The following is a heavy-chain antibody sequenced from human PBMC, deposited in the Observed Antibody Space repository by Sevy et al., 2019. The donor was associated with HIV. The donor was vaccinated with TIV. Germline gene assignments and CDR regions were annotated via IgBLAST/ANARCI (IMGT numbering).Heavy chain of an antibody. CDR1: RFTFTNFA. CDR2: TSSDGANE. V-gene: IGHV3-30-3*01. CDR3: ARGRVTSHYSDS. J-gene: IGHJ4*02. D-gene: IGHD2-21*02. Sequence: GGSLRLSCAASRFTFTNFAIHWVRQAPGRGLEWVAVTSSDGANEYYADSVKGRFTISRDNSMNTVYLLINSLRREDTAVYFCARGRVTSHYSDSWGLGALVTVSS.